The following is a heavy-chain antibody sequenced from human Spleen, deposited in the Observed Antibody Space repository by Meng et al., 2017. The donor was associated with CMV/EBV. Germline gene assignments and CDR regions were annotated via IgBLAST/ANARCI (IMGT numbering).Heavy chain of an antibody. CDR1: GYTFNGYY. CDR2: INPYSGDT. Sequence: ASVKVSCKASGYTFNGYYIHWVRQAPGQRLEWMGWINPYSGDTSYSQNFQGRVTTTTDSSITTAYMELSSLRSEDTAVYYCARVGNYYDSSGPYYFDYWGQGTLVTVSS. J-gene: IGHJ4*02. V-gene: IGHV1-2*02. D-gene: IGHD3-22*01. CDR3: ARVGNYYDSSGPYYFDY.